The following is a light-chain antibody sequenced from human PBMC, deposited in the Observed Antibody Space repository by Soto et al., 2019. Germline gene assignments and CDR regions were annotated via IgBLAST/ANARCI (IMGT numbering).Light chain of an antibody. CDR2: GAS. CDR1: QSVSSN. V-gene: IGKV3-20*01. Sequence: EIVMTQSPATLSVSPGERATLSCRASQSVSSNLAWYQQKPGQAPRLLIYGASSRATGIPDRFSGSGSGTGFTLTISSLEPEDFAVYYCQQYGSSLTFGGGTKVDIK. CDR3: QQYGSSLT. J-gene: IGKJ4*01.